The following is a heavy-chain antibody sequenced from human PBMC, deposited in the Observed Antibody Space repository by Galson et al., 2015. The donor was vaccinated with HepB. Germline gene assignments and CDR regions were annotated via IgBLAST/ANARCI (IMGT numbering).Heavy chain of an antibody. CDR3: AADPIFGVETYYFDY. Sequence: SVKVSCKASGFTFTSSAVQWVRQGRGQRLEWIGWIVVGSGNTNYAQKFQERVTITRDMSTSTAYMELSSLRSEDTAVYYCAADPIFGVETYYFDYWGQGTLVTVSS. CDR2: IVVGSGNT. J-gene: IGHJ4*02. CDR1: GFTFTSSA. V-gene: IGHV1-58*01. D-gene: IGHD3-3*02.